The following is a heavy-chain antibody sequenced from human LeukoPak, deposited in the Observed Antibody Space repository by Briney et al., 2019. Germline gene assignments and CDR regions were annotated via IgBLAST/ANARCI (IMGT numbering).Heavy chain of an antibody. Sequence: PGGSLRLSCVASGFTVSSNYMSWVRQAPGKGLEWVSVIYSAGNTYYADSVKGRFTISRHNSENTLYLHMNSLRIEDTGVYFCARGGTPGYSSGRIDYWGQGTLVTVSS. CDR1: GFTVSSNY. CDR2: IYSAGNT. CDR3: ARGGTPGYSSGRIDY. D-gene: IGHD6-19*01. V-gene: IGHV3-53*04. J-gene: IGHJ4*02.